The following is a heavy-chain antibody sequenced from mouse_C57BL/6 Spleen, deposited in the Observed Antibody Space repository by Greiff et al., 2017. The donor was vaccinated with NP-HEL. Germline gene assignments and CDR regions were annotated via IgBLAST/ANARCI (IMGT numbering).Heavy chain of an antibody. CDR1: GYSITSGYY. Sequence: EVQLMESGPGLVKPSQSLSLTCSVTGYSITSGYYWNWIRQFPGNKLEWMGYISYDGSNNYNPSLKNRISITRDTSKNQFFLKLNSVTTEDTATYYCARIYDGYYGFDYWGQGTTLTVSS. D-gene: IGHD2-3*01. J-gene: IGHJ2*01. CDR3: ARIYDGYYGFDY. V-gene: IGHV3-6*01. CDR2: ISYDGSN.